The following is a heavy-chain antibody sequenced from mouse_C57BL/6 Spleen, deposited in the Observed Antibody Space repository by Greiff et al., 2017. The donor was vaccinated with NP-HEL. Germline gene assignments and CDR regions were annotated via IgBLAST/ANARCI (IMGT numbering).Heavy chain of an antibody. Sequence: VQLQQPGAELVRPGTSVKLSCKASGYTFTSYWMHWVKQRPGQGLEWIGVIDPSDSYTNYNQKFKGKATLTVDTSSSTAYMQLSSLTSEDSAVYYGGRWFYGPYAMDYWGQGTSVTVSS. CDR3: GRWFYGPYAMDY. CDR1: GYTFTSYW. V-gene: IGHV1-59*01. J-gene: IGHJ4*01. CDR2: IDPSDSYT. D-gene: IGHD1-1*02.